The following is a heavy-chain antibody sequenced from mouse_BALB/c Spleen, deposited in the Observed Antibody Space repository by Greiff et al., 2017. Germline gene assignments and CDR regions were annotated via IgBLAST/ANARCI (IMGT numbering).Heavy chain of an antibody. CDR1: GYTFTSYV. CDR2: INPYNDGT. Sequence: VQLKESGPELVKPGASVKMSCKASGYTFTSYVMHWVKQKPGQGLEWIGYINPYNDGTKYNEKFKGKATLTSDKSSSTAYMELSSLTSEDSAVYYCAIWITRRWFAYWGQGTLVTVSA. CDR3: AIWITRRWFAY. V-gene: IGHV1-14*01. J-gene: IGHJ3*01. D-gene: IGHD2-4*01.